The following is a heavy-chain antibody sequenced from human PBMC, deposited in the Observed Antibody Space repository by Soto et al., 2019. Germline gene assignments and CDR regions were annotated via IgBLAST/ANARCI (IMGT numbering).Heavy chain of an antibody. CDR3: ARGKYYGVFGVVTSSRLRNWFDP. J-gene: IGHJ5*02. Sequence: QVQLQESGPGLVKPSQTLSLTCTVSGGSISSGGYYWSWIRQHPGKGLEWIGYIYYSGSTYYNPSLKSRVTISVDTSKNQFSLKLSSVTAADTAVYYCARGKYYGVFGVVTSSRLRNWFDPWGQGTLVTVSS. V-gene: IGHV4-31*03. CDR1: GGSISSGGYY. CDR2: IYYSGST. D-gene: IGHD3-3*01.